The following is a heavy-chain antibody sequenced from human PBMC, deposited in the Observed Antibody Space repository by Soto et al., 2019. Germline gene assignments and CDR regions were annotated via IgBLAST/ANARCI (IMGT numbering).Heavy chain of an antibody. CDR3: ARAPSGSYFDY. CDR2: INPNSGGT. Sequence: QVQLVQSGAEVKKPGASLKVSCKSSGYTFTAYYMHWLRQAPGQGLEWMGWINPNSGGTNYEQRFHGRVTMTRDTSIATAYMDLSSLRSDNTAVYYCARAPSGSYFDYWGQGALVTVSS. D-gene: IGHD3-10*01. CDR1: GYTFTAYY. V-gene: IGHV1-2*02. J-gene: IGHJ4*02.